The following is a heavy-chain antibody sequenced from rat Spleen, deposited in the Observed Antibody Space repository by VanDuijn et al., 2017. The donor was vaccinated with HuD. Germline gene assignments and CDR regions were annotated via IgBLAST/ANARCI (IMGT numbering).Heavy chain of an antibody. CDR3: ARHVSKHSEGDVMDA. Sequence: QVQLKESGPGLVQPSQTLSLTCTVSGFSLTSYNVHWIRQPTGKGLEWMGVIWTAGSTDYNSALKSRLSISRDTSKSQVVLKMNSLQPEDTGTYYCARHVSKHSEGDVMDAWGQGASVTVSS. CDR1: GFSLTSYN. CDR2: IWTAGST. D-gene: IGHD1-11*01. J-gene: IGHJ4*01. V-gene: IGHV2-30*01.